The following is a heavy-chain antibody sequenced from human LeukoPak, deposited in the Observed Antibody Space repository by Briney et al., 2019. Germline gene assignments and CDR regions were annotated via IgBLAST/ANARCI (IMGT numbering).Heavy chain of an antibody. CDR3: ARGGGYSYGPYYFDY. Sequence: SETLSLTCAVYGGSFSGYFWTWIRQPPGKGLEWIGEITHSGSTNYNPSLKSRVIISTDTSNNQFSLKLSSVTAADTAVYYCARGGGYSYGPYYFDYWGQGTLVTVSS. CDR1: GGSFSGYF. D-gene: IGHD5-18*01. CDR2: ITHSGST. J-gene: IGHJ4*02. V-gene: IGHV4-34*01.